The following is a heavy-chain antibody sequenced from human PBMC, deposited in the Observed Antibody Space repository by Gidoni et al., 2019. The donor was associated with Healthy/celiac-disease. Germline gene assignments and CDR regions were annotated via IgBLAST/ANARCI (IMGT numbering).Heavy chain of an antibody. D-gene: IGHD5-18*01. CDR3: ARHATAMVHGGLYSYYYYMDV. Sequence: EVQLVQSGAEVKQPGESLKSASKGSGYSFTSNWIGWVRQMPGKGLEGMGIIYPVDSATRYSPSFQGQVTISAAKSISTAYLQWSSLQASDTAMYYCARHATAMVHGGLYSYYYYMDVWGKGTTVTVSS. CDR2: IYPVDSAT. J-gene: IGHJ6*03. V-gene: IGHV5-51*01. CDR1: GYSFTSNW.